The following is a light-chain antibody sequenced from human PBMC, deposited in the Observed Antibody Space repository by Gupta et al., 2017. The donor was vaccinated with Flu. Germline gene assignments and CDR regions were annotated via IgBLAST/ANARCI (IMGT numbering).Light chain of an antibody. J-gene: IGLJ3*02. CDR3: SSFARGNNVL. CDR1: SSDIGGFNY. CDR2: EAT. V-gene: IGLV2-8*01. Sequence: QSALTQPPSASGSPGQSVTISCFGTSSDIGGFNYVSWYQQHPGKAPKLVIYEATKRPSGVPDRFSGSISSNTASLTVSGLQAEDEADDYCSSFARGNNVLFGGGTKLTV.